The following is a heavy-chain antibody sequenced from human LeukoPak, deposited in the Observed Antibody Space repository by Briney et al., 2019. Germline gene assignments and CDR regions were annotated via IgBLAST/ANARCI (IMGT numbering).Heavy chain of an antibody. CDR2: IHPGNSDT. Sequence: GESLKISCKGSGYGFTSYWIGWVRQMPGKGLEWMAMIHPGNSDTNYSPSFQGQVTISADKSISTAYLQWSSLKASDTAMYYCVRHQYWGFDYWDQGTLVIVSS. D-gene: IGHD7-27*01. J-gene: IGHJ4*02. CDR3: VRHQYWGFDY. CDR1: GYGFTSYW. V-gene: IGHV5-51*01.